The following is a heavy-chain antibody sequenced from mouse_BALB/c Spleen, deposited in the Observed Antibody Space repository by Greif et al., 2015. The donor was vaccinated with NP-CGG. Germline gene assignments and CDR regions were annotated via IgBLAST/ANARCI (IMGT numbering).Heavy chain of an antibody. J-gene: IGHJ2*01. V-gene: IGHV1-37*01. Sequence: VQLQQSGPELVKPGASVKISCKASGYSFTDYFMNWVKQSHGKSLEWIGRINPYNGDTFYNQKFKGKATLTVDKSSSTAHMELLSLTSEDSAVYYCGRSDYRYDVDYWGQGTTLAVSS. D-gene: IGHD2-14*01. CDR1: GYSFTDYF. CDR3: GRSDYRYDVDY. CDR2: INPYNGDT.